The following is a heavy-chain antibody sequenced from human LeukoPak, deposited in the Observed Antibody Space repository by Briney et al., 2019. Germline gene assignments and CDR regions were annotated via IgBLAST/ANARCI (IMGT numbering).Heavy chain of an antibody. V-gene: IGHV3-48*03. D-gene: IGHD2-15*01. CDR1: GFTFSSYE. CDR3: ARVTKPVAPRPGWFDP. CDR2: ISSSGSTI. Sequence: GGSLRLSCAASGFTFSSYEMNWVRQAPGKGLESVSYISSSGSTIYYADSVKGRFTISRDNAKNSLYLQMNSLRAEDTAVYYCARVTKPVAPRPGWFDPWGQGTLVTVSS. J-gene: IGHJ5*02.